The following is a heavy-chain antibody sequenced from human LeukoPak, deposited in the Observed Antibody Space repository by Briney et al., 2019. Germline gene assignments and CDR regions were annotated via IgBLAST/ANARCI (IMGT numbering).Heavy chain of an antibody. D-gene: IGHD4-17*01. CDR2: VSTSGSSI. V-gene: IGHV3-48*03. J-gene: IGHJ4*02. CDR3: ARQAAYGENGIAY. Sequence: GGSLKLSCAASGFTLSRFEMNWVRQAPGKGLEWVAYVSTSGSSIYYADSVKGRFTISRDNAKTTVYLQMNSLRTEDTAIYYCARQAAYGENGIAYWGQGTLVTVSS. CDR1: GFTLSRFE.